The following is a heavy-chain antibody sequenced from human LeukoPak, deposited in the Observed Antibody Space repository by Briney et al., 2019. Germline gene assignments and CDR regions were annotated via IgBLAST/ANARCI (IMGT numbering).Heavy chain of an antibody. D-gene: IGHD3-10*01. CDR1: GYTFTSYD. V-gene: IGHV1-8*01. CDR2: VNPNSGHA. J-gene: IGHJ4*02. CDR3: ASGGIWFRGLFQYFDC. Sequence: ASVKVSCKASGYTFTSYDINWVRQATGQGLEWMGWVNPNSGHAGFAQKFQGRVTITADESTSTAYMELSSLRSEDTAVYYCASGGIWFRGLFQYFDCWGQGTLVTVSS.